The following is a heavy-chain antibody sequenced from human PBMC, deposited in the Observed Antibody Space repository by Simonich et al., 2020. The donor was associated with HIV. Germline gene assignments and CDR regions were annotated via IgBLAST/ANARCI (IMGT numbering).Heavy chain of an antibody. CDR2: INHSGST. J-gene: IGHJ4*02. D-gene: IGHD1-26*01. CDR3: ARLKVVGTTNVLYYFDY. CDR1: GGSLSGYF. V-gene: IGHV4-34*01. Sequence: QVQLQQWGAGLLKPSETLSLTCAVYGGSLSGYFWSWIRQPPGKGLEWIGEINHSGSTTYNPSLKSRVTPSVDTSKNQFSLKLSSVTAADTAVYYCARLKVVGTTNVLYYFDYWGQGTLVTVSS.